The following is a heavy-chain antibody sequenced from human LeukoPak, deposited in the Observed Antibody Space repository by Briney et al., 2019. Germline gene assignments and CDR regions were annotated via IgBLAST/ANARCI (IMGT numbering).Heavy chain of an antibody. CDR3: ARVASVGATRALDY. CDR1: GGSITSDY. D-gene: IGHD1-26*01. J-gene: IGHJ4*02. Sequence: SETLSLTCTVPGGSITSDYWSWIRQPPGKGLESIGYIYYSGSTNYNPSLKSRVTISVDTSKNQFSLKLSSVTAADTAVYYCARVASVGATRALDYWGQGTLVTVSS. V-gene: IGHV4-59*01. CDR2: IYYSGST.